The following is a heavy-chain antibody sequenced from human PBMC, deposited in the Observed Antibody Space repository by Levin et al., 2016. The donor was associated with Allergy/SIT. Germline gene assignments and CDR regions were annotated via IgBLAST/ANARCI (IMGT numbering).Heavy chain of an antibody. V-gene: IGHV4-4*02. CDR2: IYHSGST. Sequence: WIRQPPGKGLEWIGEIYHSGSTNYNPSLKSRVTISVDKSKNQFSLKLSSVTAADTAVYYCASYGDTQGYYYGMDVWGQGTTVTVSS. J-gene: IGHJ6*02. D-gene: IGHD4-17*01. CDR3: ASYGDTQGYYYGMDV.